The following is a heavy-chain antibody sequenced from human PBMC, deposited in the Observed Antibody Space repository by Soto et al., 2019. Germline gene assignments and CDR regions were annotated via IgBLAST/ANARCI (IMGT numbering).Heavy chain of an antibody. Sequence: PSETLSLTCTVSGGSISSYYWSWIRQPPGKGLEWIGYIYYSGSTNYNPSLKSRVTISVDTSKNQFSLKLSSVTAADMAVYYCARESVPGGSNWFDPWGQGTLVTVSS. CDR2: IYYSGST. CDR1: GGSISSYY. V-gene: IGHV4-59*01. D-gene: IGHD2-15*01. J-gene: IGHJ5*02. CDR3: ARESVPGGSNWFDP.